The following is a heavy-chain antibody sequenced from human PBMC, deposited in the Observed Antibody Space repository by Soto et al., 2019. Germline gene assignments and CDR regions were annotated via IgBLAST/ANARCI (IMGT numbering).Heavy chain of an antibody. Sequence: EVQLVESGGGLVQPGGSLRLSCAASGFTLSSHWMNWVRQVPGKGLEWVANIKEDGNEKHYVDSVKGRFSISRDTAKNSLYLQMNSLRAEDTAVYYCARGSSFGVFRGRFDLRGQGTLVTVSS. CDR3: ARGSSFGVFRGRFDL. CDR1: GFTLSSHW. J-gene: IGHJ5*02. D-gene: IGHD3-3*01. CDR2: IKEDGNEK. V-gene: IGHV3-7*01.